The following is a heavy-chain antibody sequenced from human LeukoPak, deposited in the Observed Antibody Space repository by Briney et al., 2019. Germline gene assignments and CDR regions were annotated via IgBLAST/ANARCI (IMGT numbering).Heavy chain of an antibody. Sequence: GGSLRLSCEATGFTFSSYGMHWVRQAPGKGLEWVAVISYDGSNKYYADSVKGRFTISRDNSKNTLYLQMNSLRAEDTAVYYCANGYGPRFDYWGQGTLVTVSS. D-gene: IGHD4-17*01. CDR1: GFTFSSYG. CDR3: ANGYGPRFDY. V-gene: IGHV3-30*18. J-gene: IGHJ4*02. CDR2: ISYDGSNK.